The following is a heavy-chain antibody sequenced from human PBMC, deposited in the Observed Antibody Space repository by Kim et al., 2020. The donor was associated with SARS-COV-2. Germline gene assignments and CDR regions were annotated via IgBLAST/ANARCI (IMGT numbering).Heavy chain of an antibody. J-gene: IGHJ6*02. CDR2: IWYDGSNK. D-gene: IGHD6-13*01. CDR1: GFTFSSYG. CDR3: ARGGRAAGRGGMDV. V-gene: IGHV3-33*01. Sequence: GGSLRLSCAASGFTFSSYGMHWVRQAPGKGLEWVAVIWYDGSNKYYADSVKGRFTISRDNSKNTLYLQMNSLRAEDTAVYYCARGGRAAGRGGMDVWGQGTTVTVSS.